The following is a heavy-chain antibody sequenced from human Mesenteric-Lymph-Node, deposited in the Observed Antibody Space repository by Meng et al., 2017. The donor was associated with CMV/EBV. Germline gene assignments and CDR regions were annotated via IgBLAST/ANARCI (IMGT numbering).Heavy chain of an antibody. V-gene: IGHV4-59*01. CDR1: GGSISSYY. CDR3: ARDGGGGYY. D-gene: IGHD3-16*01. CDR2: IYYSGST. Sequence: GSLRLSCTVSGGSISSYYWSWIRQPPGKGLEWIGYIYYSGSTNYNPSLKSRVTISVDTSKNQFSLKLSSVTAADTAVYYCARDGGGGYYWGQGTLVTVSS. J-gene: IGHJ4*02.